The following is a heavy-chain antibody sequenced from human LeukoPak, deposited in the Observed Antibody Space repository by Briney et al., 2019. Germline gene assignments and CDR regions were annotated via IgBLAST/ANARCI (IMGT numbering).Heavy chain of an antibody. CDR1: GYSFTSYW. CDR2: FYPGDSDI. J-gene: IGHJ4*02. CDR3: ARAYCGGDCSLDY. D-gene: IGHD2-21*02. V-gene: IGHV5-51*01. Sequence: GESLKISCKASGYSFTSYWIGWVRQMPGKGLEWMGIFYPGDSDIRHSPSFQGQVTISADKSISTAYLQWSSLKASDTAMYYCARAYCGGDCSLDYWGQGTLVTVSS.